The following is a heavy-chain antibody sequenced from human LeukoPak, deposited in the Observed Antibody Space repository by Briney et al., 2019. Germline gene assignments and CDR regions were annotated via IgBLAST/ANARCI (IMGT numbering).Heavy chain of an antibody. D-gene: IGHD2-8*01. CDR1: GGTFSSYT. CDR2: INPSGGST. V-gene: IGHV1-46*01. Sequence: ASVKVSCKASGGTFSSYTISWVRQAPGQGLEWMGIINPSGGSTSYAQKFQGRVTMTRDTSTSTVYMELSSLRSEDTAVYYCARADPLYIVLMVYATHLDYWGQGTLVIFSS. J-gene: IGHJ4*02. CDR3: ARADPLYIVLMVYATHLDY.